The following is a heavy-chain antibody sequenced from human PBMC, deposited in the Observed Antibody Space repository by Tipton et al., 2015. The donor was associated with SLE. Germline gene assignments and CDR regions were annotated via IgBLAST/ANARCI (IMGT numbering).Heavy chain of an antibody. Sequence: TLSLTCTVSGGSISSYYWSWIRQPPGKGLEWIGYIYSSGSTNYNPSLNSRVTISVDTSKNQFSLKLSSVTAADTAVYYCAARGELRKDYWGQGTLVTVSS. CDR2: IYSSGST. CDR3: AARGELRKDY. J-gene: IGHJ4*02. D-gene: IGHD1-26*01. CDR1: GGSISSYY. V-gene: IGHV4-4*09.